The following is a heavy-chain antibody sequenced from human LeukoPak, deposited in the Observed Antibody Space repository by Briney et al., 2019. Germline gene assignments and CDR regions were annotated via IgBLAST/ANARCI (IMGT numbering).Heavy chain of an antibody. CDR1: GYTLTELS. J-gene: IGHJ4*02. V-gene: IGHV1-24*01. CDR2: FDREDGET. D-gene: IGHD3-22*01. Sequence: ASVKVSCKVSGYTLTELSMHWVRQALGKGLEWMGSFDREDGETVYAQKFQGTVTMTEDTVTDTAYMEVSSLRSEDTAVYYCATPRGGYYSAWGQGTLVTVSS. CDR3: ATPRGGYYSA.